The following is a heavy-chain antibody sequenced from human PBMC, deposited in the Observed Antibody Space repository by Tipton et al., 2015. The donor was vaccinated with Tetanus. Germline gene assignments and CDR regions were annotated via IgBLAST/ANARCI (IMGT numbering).Heavy chain of an antibody. CDR3: TRSRAYDILTGPFMDV. CDR1: GFTFSGSA. CDR2: IRSKANSYAT. J-gene: IGHJ6*02. Sequence: AASGFTFSGSAMHWVRQASGKGLEWVGRIRSKANSYATAYAASVKGRFTISRDDSKNTAYLQMNSLKTEDTAVYYCTRSRAYDILTGPFMDVWGQGTTVTVSS. V-gene: IGHV3-73*01. D-gene: IGHD3-9*01.